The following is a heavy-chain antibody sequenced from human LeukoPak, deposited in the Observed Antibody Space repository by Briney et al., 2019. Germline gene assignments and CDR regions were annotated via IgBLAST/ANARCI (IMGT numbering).Heavy chain of an antibody. CDR3: ARQRNTSAYASIAS. Sequence: PSQTLSLTCIVSVYSISSVYSWGWIRQPPGKGLEWIGTIYHSGSTYYNPSLKSRVTISLDTSKNQFSLKLSSVTAADTAVYYCARQRNTSAYASIASWGQGTLVTVSS. V-gene: IGHV4-38-2*02. CDR2: IYHSGST. D-gene: IGHD3-22*01. J-gene: IGHJ5*01. CDR1: VYSISSVYS.